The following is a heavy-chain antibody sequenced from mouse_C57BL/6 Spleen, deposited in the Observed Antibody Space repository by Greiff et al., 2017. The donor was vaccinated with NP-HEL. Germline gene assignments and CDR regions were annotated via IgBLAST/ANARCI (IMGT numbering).Heavy chain of an antibody. D-gene: IGHD1-1*01. Sequence: QVQLQQSGAELAKPGASVKLSCKASGYTFTSYWMHWVKQRPGQGLEWIGYINPSSGYTKYNQKFKDKATLTADKSSSTAYMQLSSLTYEDSAVYYCARSTTVVYWYFDVWGTGTTVTVSS. CDR3: ARSTTVVYWYFDV. CDR2: INPSSGYT. CDR1: GYTFTSYW. J-gene: IGHJ1*03. V-gene: IGHV1-7*01.